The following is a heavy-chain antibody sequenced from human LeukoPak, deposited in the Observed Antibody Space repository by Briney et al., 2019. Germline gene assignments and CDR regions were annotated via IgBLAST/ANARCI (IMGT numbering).Heavy chain of an antibody. D-gene: IGHD2-15*01. Sequence: PGGSLRLSCAASGFTFSSYGMSWVRQAPGKGLEWVSAISGSGGSTYYADSVKGRFTISRDNSKNTLYLQMNSLRAEDTAVYYCAKGPPSKIVVVVAPNYWGQGTLVTVSS. CDR2: ISGSGGST. CDR1: GFTFSSYG. V-gene: IGHV3-23*01. CDR3: AKGPPSKIVVVVAPNY. J-gene: IGHJ4*02.